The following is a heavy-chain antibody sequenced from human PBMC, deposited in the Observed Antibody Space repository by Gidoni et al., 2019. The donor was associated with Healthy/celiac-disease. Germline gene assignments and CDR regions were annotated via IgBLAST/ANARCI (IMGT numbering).Heavy chain of an antibody. CDR3: ARITGSSSWFDP. D-gene: IGHD6-6*01. CDR1: GGTFSSYT. CDR2: IIPILGIA. J-gene: IGHJ5*02. V-gene: IGHV1-69*02. Sequence: QVQLVQPGAEVKKPGSSVKVSCKASGGTFSSYTISWVRQAPGQGLEWMGRIIPILGIANYAQKFQGRVTITADKSTSTAYMELSSLRSEDTAVYYCARITGSSSWFDPWGQGTLVTVSS.